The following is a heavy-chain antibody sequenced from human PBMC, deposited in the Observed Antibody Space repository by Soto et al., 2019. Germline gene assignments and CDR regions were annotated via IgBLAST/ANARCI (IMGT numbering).Heavy chain of an antibody. CDR3: AREVDTAMVGGFDY. Sequence: QVQLVESGGGVVQPGRSLRLSCAASGFTFSSYGMHWGRQAPGKGLEWVAVIWYDGSNKYYTDSVKGRFTISRDNSKNTLYLQMNSLRAEDTAVYYCAREVDTAMVGGFDYWGQGTLVTVSS. V-gene: IGHV3-33*01. CDR1: GFTFSSYG. D-gene: IGHD5-18*01. J-gene: IGHJ4*02. CDR2: IWYDGSNK.